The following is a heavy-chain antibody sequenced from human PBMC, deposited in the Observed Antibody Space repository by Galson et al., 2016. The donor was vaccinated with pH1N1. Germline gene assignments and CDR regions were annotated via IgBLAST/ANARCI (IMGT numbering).Heavy chain of an antibody. CDR1: GFTFSNYW. J-gene: IGHJ4*02. CDR3: AREVGDY. CDR2: INQDGSVK. Sequence: SLRLSCAASGFTFSNYWMSWVRQAPGKGLEWVVNINQDGSVKYYIDSVKGRFTISRDNAKNSLYLQMNSLRAEDTAVYYCAREVGDYWGQGTLVTVSS. V-gene: IGHV3-7*01.